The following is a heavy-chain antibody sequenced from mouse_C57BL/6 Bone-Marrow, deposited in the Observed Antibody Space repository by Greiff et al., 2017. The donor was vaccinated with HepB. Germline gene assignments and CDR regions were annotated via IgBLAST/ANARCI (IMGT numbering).Heavy chain of an antibody. Sequence: QVQLKESGAELARPGASVKLSCKASGYTFTSYGISWVKQRTGQGLEWIGEIYPRSGNTYYNEKFKGKATLTADKSSSTAYMELRSLPSEDSAVYFCARTIYYDYGPWFAYWGQGTLVTVSA. CDR2: IYPRSGNT. D-gene: IGHD2-4*01. CDR1: GYTFTSYG. J-gene: IGHJ3*01. V-gene: IGHV1-81*01. CDR3: ARTIYYDYGPWFAY.